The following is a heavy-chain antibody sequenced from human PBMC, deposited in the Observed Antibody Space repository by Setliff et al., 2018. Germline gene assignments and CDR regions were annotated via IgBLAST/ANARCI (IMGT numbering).Heavy chain of an antibody. CDR1: GFTFTSAV. CDR2: VTAFGGTT. CDR3: VRRVAGKGWFDP. D-gene: IGHD2-15*01. J-gene: IGHJ5*02. Sequence: GGSLRLSCTASGFTFTSAVMTWFRQAPGKGLERVSAVTAFGGTTYDADSVKGRFTTSRDNSKNTIYLQMNNLGVDDTAIYYCVRRVAGKGWFDPWGQGTLVTVSS. V-gene: IGHV3-23*01.